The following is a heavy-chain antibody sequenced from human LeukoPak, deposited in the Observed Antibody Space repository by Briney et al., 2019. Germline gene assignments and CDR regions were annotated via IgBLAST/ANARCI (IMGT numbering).Heavy chain of an antibody. CDR3: ARETTDDYLYYYMDV. V-gene: IGHV3-7*01. CDR2: IKQDGSEK. J-gene: IGHJ6*03. Sequence: PGRSLRLSCAASRFTFSSYWMSWDRQAPGKGLEWVANIKQDGSEKYYVDSVKGRFTISRDNAKDSLYLQMNSLRAEDTAVYYCARETTDDYLYYYMDVWGKGTTVTVSS. D-gene: IGHD1/OR15-1a*01. CDR1: RFTFSSYW.